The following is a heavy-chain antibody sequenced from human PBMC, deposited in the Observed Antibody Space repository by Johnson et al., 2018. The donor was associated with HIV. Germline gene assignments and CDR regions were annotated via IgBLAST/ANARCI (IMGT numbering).Heavy chain of an antibody. CDR3: ARDKVDDAFDI. CDR2: ISYDGGDK. Sequence: QVQLVESGGGVVQPGTSLRLSCEASGFSFDEFAMHWVRQAPGKGLEWVAIISYDGGDKYYADSVKGRFTISRDNSKNTLYLQMNSLRAEDTAVYYCARDKVDDAFDIWGQGTMVTVSS. CDR1: GFSFDEFA. V-gene: IGHV3-30*04. J-gene: IGHJ3*02. D-gene: IGHD1-26*01.